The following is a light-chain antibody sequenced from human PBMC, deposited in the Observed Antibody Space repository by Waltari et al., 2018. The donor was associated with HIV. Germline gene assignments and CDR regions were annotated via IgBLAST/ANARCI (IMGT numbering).Light chain of an antibody. CDR1: DSISSY. V-gene: IGKV1-39*01. CDR2: SAS. J-gene: IGKJ1*01. CDR3: QQTYDAPWT. Sequence: DIQMTQSPSSLSASVGDRVTIACRASDSISSYVNWYQQQPGKPPRLLIFSASSLEAGVPSRFRGSGSGTDFTLTITSLQVEDFAVYFCQQTYDAPWTFGPGT.